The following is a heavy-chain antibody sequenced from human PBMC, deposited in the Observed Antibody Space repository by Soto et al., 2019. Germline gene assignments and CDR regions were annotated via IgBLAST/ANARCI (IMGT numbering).Heavy chain of an antibody. Sequence: PSETLSLTCTVSGGSTSSSSYYWGWIRQPPGKGLEWIGSIYYSGSTYYDQSLKSRVTISVDTSKNQFSLKLSSVTASDTAVYFCARPIHDYGDYYFDYWGQGTLVTVSS. D-gene: IGHD4-17*01. V-gene: IGHV4-39*01. CDR1: GGSTSSSSYY. CDR3: ARPIHDYGDYYFDY. CDR2: IYYSGST. J-gene: IGHJ4*02.